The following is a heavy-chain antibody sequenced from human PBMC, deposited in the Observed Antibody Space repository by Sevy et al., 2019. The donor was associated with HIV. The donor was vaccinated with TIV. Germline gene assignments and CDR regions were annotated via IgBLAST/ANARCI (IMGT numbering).Heavy chain of an antibody. CDR2: ISHDGINE. CDR3: ANAYSGSYSHSYLYALDV. D-gene: IGHD1-26*01. J-gene: IGHJ6*02. Sequence: GGSLRLSCIGSGFSFSYYGIHWVRQSPGKGLDWVALISHDGINEYYADSVKGRFTISRDNSKNTVYLEMNSLRIEDTAIYFCANAYSGSYSHSYLYALDVWGQGTTVTVSS. CDR1: GFSFSYYG. V-gene: IGHV3-30*18.